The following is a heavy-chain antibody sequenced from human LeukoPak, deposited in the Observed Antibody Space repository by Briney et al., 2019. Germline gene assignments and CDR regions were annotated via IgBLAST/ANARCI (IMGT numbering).Heavy chain of an antibody. Sequence: SQTLCLSCAVSGDSVSSGDHHWSWIRQPPGKGLEWIVYIRYGGRTYYNPSLTSRVIISVDMCKSQFSLRLNSLRAADSAVYYCARAAAVTNSLYYFDYSGHGALVTVSS. D-gene: IGHD3-3*01. CDR2: IRYGGRT. V-gene: IGHV4-30-4*01. CDR1: GDSVSSGDHH. J-gene: IGHJ4*01. CDR3: ARAAAVTNSLYYFDY.